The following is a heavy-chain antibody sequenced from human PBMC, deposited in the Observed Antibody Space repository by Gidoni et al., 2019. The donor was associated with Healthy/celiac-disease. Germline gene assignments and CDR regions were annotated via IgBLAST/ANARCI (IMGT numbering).Heavy chain of an antibody. D-gene: IGHD3-9*01. CDR3: ARVGDILTGYYDDY. Sequence: QVQLQESGPGLVKPSQTLSLTCTVSGGSISSGSYYWSWIRQPAGKGLEWLGRIYTSGSTNYNPSLKSRVTISVDTSKNQFSLKLSSVTAADTAVYYCARVGDILTGYYDDYWGQGTLVTVSS. CDR1: GGSISSGSYY. J-gene: IGHJ4*02. CDR2: IYTSGST. V-gene: IGHV4-61*02.